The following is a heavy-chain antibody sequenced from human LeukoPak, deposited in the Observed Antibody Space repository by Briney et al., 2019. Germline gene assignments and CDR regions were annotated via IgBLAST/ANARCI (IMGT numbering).Heavy chain of an antibody. CDR3: AKDSRNVPFDY. V-gene: IGHV3-30*02. CDR2: IRSDGSNK. D-gene: IGHD1-14*01. Sequence: RGSLRLSCAASGFTFGGSGMHWVRKAPGKGLEWVAFIRSDGSNKYYADSVKGRFTISRDNSKNTLYLQMNSLRTEDTAVYYCAKDSRNVPFDYWGQGTLVTVSS. J-gene: IGHJ4*02. CDR1: GFTFGGSG.